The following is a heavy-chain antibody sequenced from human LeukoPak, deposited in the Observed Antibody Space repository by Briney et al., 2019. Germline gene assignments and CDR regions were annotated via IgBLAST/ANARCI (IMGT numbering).Heavy chain of an antibody. CDR2: IIPIFGTA. CDR1: GGTFSSYA. D-gene: IGHD3-22*01. V-gene: IGHV1-69*13. J-gene: IGHJ5*02. CDR3: ARDLCDSSACNWFDP. Sequence: SVKVSCKASGGTFSSYAISWVRQAPGQGLEWMGWIIPIFGTANYAQKFQGRVTITADESTSTAYMELSSLRSEDTAVYYCARDLCDSSACNWFDPWGQGTLVTVSS.